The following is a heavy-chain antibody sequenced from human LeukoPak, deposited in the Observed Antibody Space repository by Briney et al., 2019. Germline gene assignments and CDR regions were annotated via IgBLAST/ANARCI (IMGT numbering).Heavy chain of an antibody. CDR2: ISSNSGSI. CDR1: GFTFDDYA. CDR3: AKGRSAIVTAAYNY. D-gene: IGHD2-2*01. Sequence: GGSLILSCAASGFTFDDYAMHWVRQAPGKGLEWVSSISSNSGSIGYADSVKGRFTISRDNANNSLYLQMNSLRTGDTALYYCAKGRSAIVTAAYNYWGQGTLVTVSS. V-gene: IGHV3-9*01. J-gene: IGHJ4*02.